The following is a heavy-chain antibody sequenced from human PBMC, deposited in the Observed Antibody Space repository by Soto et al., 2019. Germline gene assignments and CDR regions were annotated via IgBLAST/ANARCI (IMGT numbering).Heavy chain of an antibody. V-gene: IGHV3-74*02. Sequence: EVQLVESGGGLVQPGGSLRLSCAASGFTFSSYWMHWVRHVPGKGLVWVSRVNGEGNITNYADSVRGRFTISRDNAKNILSVQENALRAEERAVYLCANFAASGGSEHWGQGTPVTVPS. CDR3: ANFAASGGSEH. CDR2: VNGEGNIT. D-gene: IGHD3-16*01. CDR1: GFTFSSYW. J-gene: IGHJ4*02.